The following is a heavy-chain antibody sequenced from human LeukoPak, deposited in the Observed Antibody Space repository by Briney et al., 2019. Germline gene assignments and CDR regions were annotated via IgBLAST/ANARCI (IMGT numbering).Heavy chain of an antibody. CDR1: GYTFTSYD. J-gene: IGHJ4*02. CDR3: ARAYYYSSGSYYNGFLFFDY. V-gene: IGHV1-8*01. Sequence: GASVKVSCKASGYTFTSYDINWVRQATGQGLEWMGWMNPNSGNTGYAQKFQGRVTMTRNTSISTAYMELSSLRSEDTAVYYCARAYYYSSGSYYNGFLFFDYWGQGTLVTVSS. D-gene: IGHD3-10*01. CDR2: MNPNSGNT.